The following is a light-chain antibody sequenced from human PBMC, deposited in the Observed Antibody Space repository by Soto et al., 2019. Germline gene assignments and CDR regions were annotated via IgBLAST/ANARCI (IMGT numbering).Light chain of an antibody. CDR3: QQYESSPRT. CDR1: QSVSSN. J-gene: IGKJ1*01. V-gene: IGKV3-20*01. Sequence: EIVMTQSPATLSVSPGERVTLSCRASQSVSSNLAWCLQKPGQAPRLLIYGASSGATGVPDRFSGGGSGTDFTLTISRLEPEDFAVYYCQQYESSPRTFGQGTKVDIK. CDR2: GAS.